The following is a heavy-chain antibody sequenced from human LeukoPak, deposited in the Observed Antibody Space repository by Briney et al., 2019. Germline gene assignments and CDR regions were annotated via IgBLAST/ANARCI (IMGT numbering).Heavy chain of an antibody. CDR2: ISGSGGST. CDR3: AKPLPATTNFYYYYMDV. V-gene: IGHV3-23*01. D-gene: IGHD4-11*01. CDR1: GFTFSSYA. Sequence: GGSLRLSCAASGFTFSSYAMNWVRQAPGKGLEWVSAISGSGGSTYYADPVKGRFTISRDNSKNTLYLRMNSLRAEDTAVYYCAKPLPATTNFYYYYMDVWGKGTTVTVSS. J-gene: IGHJ6*03.